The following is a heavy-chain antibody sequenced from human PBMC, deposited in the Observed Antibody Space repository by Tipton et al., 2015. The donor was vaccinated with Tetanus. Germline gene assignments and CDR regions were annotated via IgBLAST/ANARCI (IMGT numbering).Heavy chain of an antibody. CDR2: ISGSGGST. D-gene: IGHD6-25*01. CDR1: GFTFSSYA. CDR3: ARMQRYGMDV. V-gene: IGHV3-23*01. Sequence: SLRLSCAASGFTFSSYAMSWVHQAPGKGLEWVSAISGSGGSTYYADSVKGRFTISRDNSKNTLSLQMNSLRAEDTAVYYCARMQRYGMDVWGQGTTVTVSS. J-gene: IGHJ6*02.